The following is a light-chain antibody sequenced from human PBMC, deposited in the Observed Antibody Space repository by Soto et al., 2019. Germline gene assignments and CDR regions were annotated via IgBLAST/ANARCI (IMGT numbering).Light chain of an antibody. CDR2: DAS. J-gene: IGKJ5*01. V-gene: IGKV3-11*01. CDR1: QSVSGY. Sequence: EIVLTQSPATLSLSPGERVTLSCRASQSVSGYLAWYQQKPGQAPRLLIYDASNRAAGIPARFSGSGSGTDFTLTISSLEPVDFAVYYCQERSDWPITLGQGTRLEIK. CDR3: QERSDWPIT.